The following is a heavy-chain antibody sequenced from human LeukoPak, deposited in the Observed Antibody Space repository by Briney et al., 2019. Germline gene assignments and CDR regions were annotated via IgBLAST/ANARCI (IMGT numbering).Heavy chain of an antibody. CDR1: GFTFVGNA. Sequence: PGGSLRLSCAASGFTFVGNAVTWVRQAPGKGLEWVSTISGSGDTYYADSVKGRFTISRDNSKSTLSLQMNSLRAEDTAVYYCATSYRGKYRAFDSWGQGTMVTVSS. J-gene: IGHJ3*02. D-gene: IGHD1-26*01. CDR2: ISGSGDT. V-gene: IGHV3-23*01. CDR3: ATSYRGKYRAFDS.